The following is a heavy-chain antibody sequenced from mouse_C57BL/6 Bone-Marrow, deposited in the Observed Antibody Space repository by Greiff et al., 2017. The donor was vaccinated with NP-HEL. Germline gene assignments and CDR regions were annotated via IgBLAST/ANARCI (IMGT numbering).Heavy chain of an antibody. J-gene: IGHJ1*03. CDR1: GFTFSSYA. CDR2: ISDGGSYT. D-gene: IGHD2-3*01. CDR3: ARGIYDGYYWYVDV. V-gene: IGHV5-4*01. Sequence: DVHLVESGGGLVKPGGSLKLSCAASGFTFSSYAMSWVRQTPEKRLEWVATISDGGSYTYYPDNVKGRFTISRDNAKNNLYLQMSHLKSEDTAMYYCARGIYDGYYWYVDVWGTGTTVTVSS.